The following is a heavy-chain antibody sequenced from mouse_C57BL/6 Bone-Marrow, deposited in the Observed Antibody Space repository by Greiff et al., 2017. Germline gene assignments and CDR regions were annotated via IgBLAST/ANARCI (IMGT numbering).Heavy chain of an antibody. CDR3: ASLGRDYAMDY. V-gene: IGHV3-6*01. CDR2: ISYDGSH. CDR1: GYSITSGYY. Sequence: EVKLVESGPGLVKPSPSLSLTCSVTGYSITSGYYWNWIRPFPGNKLEWMGYISYDGSHNYNPSIQNRISITRDTSKNQFFLKLSSLTTEDTATYYCASLGRDYAMDYWGQGTSVTVSS. J-gene: IGHJ4*01.